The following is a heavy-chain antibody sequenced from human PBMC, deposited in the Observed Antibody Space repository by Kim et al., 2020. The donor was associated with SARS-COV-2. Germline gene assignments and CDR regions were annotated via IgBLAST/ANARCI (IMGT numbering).Heavy chain of an antibody. CDR3: AKGEWIATVMVTFDS. CDR2: INTAGGYT. J-gene: IGHJ4*01. Sequence: GGSLRLSCSASGFTFSDYSMAWVRQAPGKGLEWVSSINTAGGYTFYAESVKGRFTISRDNSKNTVFLQMNGLRAEDTAVYYCAKGEWIATVMVTFDSW. CDR1: GFTFSDYS. D-gene: IGHD2-21*02. V-gene: IGHV3-23*01.